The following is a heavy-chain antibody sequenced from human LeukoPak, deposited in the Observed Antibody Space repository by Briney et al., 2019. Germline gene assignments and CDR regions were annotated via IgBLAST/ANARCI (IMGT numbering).Heavy chain of an antibody. CDR3: ARVRDRIVGAIDY. Sequence: PGGSLRLSCAASGFTFSDYYMSWIRQAPGKGLEWVSYISSSNSYTNYADSVKGRFTISRDNAKNSLYLQMNSLRAEDTAVYYCARVRDRIVGAIDYWGQGTLVTVSS. CDR2: ISSSNSYT. V-gene: IGHV3-11*06. D-gene: IGHD1-26*01. CDR1: GFTFSDYY. J-gene: IGHJ4*02.